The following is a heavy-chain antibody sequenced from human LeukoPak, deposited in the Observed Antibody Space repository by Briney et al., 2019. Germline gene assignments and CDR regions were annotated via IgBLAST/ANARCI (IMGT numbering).Heavy chain of an antibody. CDR2: ISHTEGT. V-gene: IGHV4-34*01. J-gene: IGHJ4*02. CDR3: ARIRCGHSGSVCYNH. D-gene: IGHD2-21*01. Sequence: PSETLSLTCGVFGVSINDYYWSWLRQSPGKGLEGIGEISHTEGTRYNPSLESRVTMSVGTSENQLSLKLIFVTAADTAVYYCARIRCGHSGSVCYNHWGLGTLVTVSS. CDR1: GVSINDYY.